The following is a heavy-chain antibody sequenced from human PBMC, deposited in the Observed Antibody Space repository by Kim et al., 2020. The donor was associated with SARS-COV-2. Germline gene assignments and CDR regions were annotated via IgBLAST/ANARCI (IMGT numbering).Heavy chain of an antibody. D-gene: IGHD6-6*01. Sequence: ASVKVSCKASGYTFTNYGMNWVRQAPGQGLEWMGWINTNTGNPTYAQGFTGRFVFSLDTSVSTAYLQISSLKAEDSAVYYCARVGTSSAYSYDMDVWGQGPTVTVSS. V-gene: IGHV7-4-1*02. J-gene: IGHJ6*02. CDR2: INTNTGNP. CDR3: ARVGTSSAYSYDMDV. CDR1: GYTFTNYG.